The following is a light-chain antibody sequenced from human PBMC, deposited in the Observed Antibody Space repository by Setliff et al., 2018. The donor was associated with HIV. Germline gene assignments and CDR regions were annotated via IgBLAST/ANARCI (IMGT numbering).Light chain of an antibody. CDR2: EGS. J-gene: IGLJ1*01. CDR1: SSDVGSYNL. CDR3: CSYAGSYV. Sequence: QSALTQPASVSGSPGQSITISCTGTSSDVGSYNLVSWYQQHPGKAPKPMIYEGSKRPSGVSNRFSGSKSGNTASLTISGLQAEDEADYYCCSYAGSYVFGTGTKVTVL. V-gene: IGLV2-23*01.